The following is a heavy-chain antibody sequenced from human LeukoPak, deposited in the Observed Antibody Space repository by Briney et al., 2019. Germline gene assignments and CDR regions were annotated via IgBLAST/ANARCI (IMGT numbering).Heavy chain of an antibody. CDR1: GVTFSSYG. Sequence: GGSLRLSCAASGVTFSSYGMHWVRQAPGKGLEWVAVISYDGSNKYYADSVKGRFTISRDNSKNTLYLQTNSLRAEDTAVYYCAKSGDYGDYSYFDLWGRGTLVTVSS. CDR2: ISYDGSNK. D-gene: IGHD4-17*01. V-gene: IGHV3-30*18. J-gene: IGHJ2*01. CDR3: AKSGDYGDYSYFDL.